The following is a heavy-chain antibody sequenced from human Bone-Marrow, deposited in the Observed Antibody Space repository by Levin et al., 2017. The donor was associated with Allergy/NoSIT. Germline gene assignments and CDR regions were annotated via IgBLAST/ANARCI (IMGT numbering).Heavy chain of an antibody. V-gene: IGHV4-30-4*01. CDR3: ARGQYYYEASGLTLDY. CDR2: IFHSGRT. Sequence: MTSETLSLTCTVSGGSISSVDYYWSWIRQPPGKGLEWIGYIFHSGRTYYNPSLKSRVTMSVDTSKNHFSLNLNSVTAADTAVYYCARGQYYYEASGLTLDYWGQGTLVTVSS. J-gene: IGHJ4*02. D-gene: IGHD3-22*01. CDR1: GGSISSVDYY.